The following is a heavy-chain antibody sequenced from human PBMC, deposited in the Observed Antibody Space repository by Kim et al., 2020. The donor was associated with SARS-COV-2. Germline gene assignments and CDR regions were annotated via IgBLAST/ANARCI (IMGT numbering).Heavy chain of an antibody. CDR1: GGSFSGYY. V-gene: IGHV4-34*01. Sequence: SETLSLTCAVYGGSFSGYYWSWIRQPPGKGLEWIGEINHSGSTNYNPSLKSRVTISVDTSKNQFSLKLSSVTAADTAVYYCARDRRYSSSPSRPGIDYWG. D-gene: IGHD6-6*01. CDR3: ARDRRYSSSPSRPGIDY. J-gene: IGHJ4*01. CDR2: INHSGST.